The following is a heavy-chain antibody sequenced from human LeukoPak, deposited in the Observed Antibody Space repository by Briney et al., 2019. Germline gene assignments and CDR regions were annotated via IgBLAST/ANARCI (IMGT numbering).Heavy chain of an antibody. V-gene: IGHV5-51*01. Sequence: GECLKISCKGSGYSFTNYWIGWVRQMPGKGLEWMGIIYPADSDTRYSPSFQGQVTISAEKSISTAYLQWSSLKASDTAIYYCATVAYNFWSGYLHWGQGTLVTVSS. CDR1: GYSFTNYW. J-gene: IGHJ4*02. CDR2: IYPADSDT. D-gene: IGHD3-3*01. CDR3: ATVAYNFWSGYLH.